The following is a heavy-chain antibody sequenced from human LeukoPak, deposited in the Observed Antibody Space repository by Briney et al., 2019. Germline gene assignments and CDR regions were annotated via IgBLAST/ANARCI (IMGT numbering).Heavy chain of an antibody. V-gene: IGHV3-30*02. D-gene: IGHD5-24*01. CDR1: GFTFDDYG. CDR3: AKDWATTRAYFDY. Sequence: GGSLRLSCAASGFTFDDYGMSWVRQAPGKGLEWVAFIRYDGSNKYYADSVKGRFTISRDNSKNTLYLQMNSLRAEDTAVYYCAKDWATTRAYFDYWGQGTLVTVSS. CDR2: IRYDGSNK. J-gene: IGHJ4*02.